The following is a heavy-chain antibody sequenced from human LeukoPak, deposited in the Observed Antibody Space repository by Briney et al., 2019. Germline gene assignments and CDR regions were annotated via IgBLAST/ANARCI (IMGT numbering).Heavy chain of an antibody. V-gene: IGHV1-2*02. CDR3: ARSPRVVVPAAILYWYFDL. J-gene: IGHJ2*01. CDR2: INPNSGGT. CDR1: GYTFTGYY. Sequence: GASVKVSCKASGYTFTGYYMHWVRQAPGQGLEWMGWINPNSGGTNYAQKFQGRVTMTRDTSISTAYMELSRLRSDDTAVYYCARSPRVVVPAAILYWYFDLWGRGTLVTVSS. D-gene: IGHD2-2*01.